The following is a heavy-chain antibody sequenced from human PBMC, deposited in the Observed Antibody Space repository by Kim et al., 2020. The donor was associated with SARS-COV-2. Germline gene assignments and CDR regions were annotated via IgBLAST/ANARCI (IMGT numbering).Heavy chain of an antibody. D-gene: IGHD3-3*01. Sequence: YYADSVKGRFTISRDNAKNSLYLQMNSLRAEDTAGYYCARARYDSRAFDIWGQGTMVTVSS. V-gene: IGHV3-48*03. J-gene: IGHJ3*02. CDR3: ARARYDSRAFDI.